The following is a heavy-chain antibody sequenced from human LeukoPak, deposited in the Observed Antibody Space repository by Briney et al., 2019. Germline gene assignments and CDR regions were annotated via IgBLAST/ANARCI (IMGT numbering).Heavy chain of an antibody. CDR3: ARERVGTAETFDN. J-gene: IGHJ4*02. CDR2: VSYDGSSP. Sequence: GRSLRLSCAASGFTFSNYVMHWVRQAPGKGLEWVAVVSYDGSSPYHVDSVRGRFSISSDHSKNTVYLQMDSLGVEDTAVYYCARERVGTAETFDNWGQGTLVTVSS. V-gene: IGHV3-30-3*01. CDR1: GFTFSNYV. D-gene: IGHD1-26*01.